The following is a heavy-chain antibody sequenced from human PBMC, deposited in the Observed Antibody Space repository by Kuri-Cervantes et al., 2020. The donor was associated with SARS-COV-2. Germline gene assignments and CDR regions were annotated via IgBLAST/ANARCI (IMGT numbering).Heavy chain of an antibody. D-gene: IGHD2-8*02. V-gene: IGHV3-66*01. CDR3: ARDFVHCTCGVCPPDY. CDR1: GFTVSSNY. Sequence: GESLKISCAASGFTVSSNYMSWVRQAPGKGLEWASVIYSGGSTYYADSVKGRCTISRDNFKNTLYLQMKSLRAEETAVYYCARDFVHCTCGVCPPDYWGQGTRVTVSS. CDR2: IYSGGST. J-gene: IGHJ4*02.